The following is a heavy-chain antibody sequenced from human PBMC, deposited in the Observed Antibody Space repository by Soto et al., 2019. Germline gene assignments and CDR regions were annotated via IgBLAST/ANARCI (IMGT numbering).Heavy chain of an antibody. CDR3: ERAPSSYYDFWSGYGAFDP. J-gene: IGHJ5*02. Sequence: QVQLVQSGAEVKKPGSSVKVSCKASGGTFSSYAISWVRQAPGQGLEWMGGIIPIFGTANYAQKFQGRVTITADESTSTAYMELRSLRSEDTAVYYCERAPSSYYDFWSGYGAFDPWGQGTLVTVSS. CDR2: IIPIFGTA. V-gene: IGHV1-69*01. CDR1: GGTFSSYA. D-gene: IGHD3-3*01.